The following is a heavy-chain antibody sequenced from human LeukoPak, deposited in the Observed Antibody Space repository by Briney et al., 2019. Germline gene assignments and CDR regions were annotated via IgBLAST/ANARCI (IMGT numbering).Heavy chain of an antibody. CDR2: INSDGSST. D-gene: IGHD3-22*01. J-gene: IGHJ4*02. CDR1: GFTFSSYW. Sequence: PGGSLRLSCAASGFTFSSYWMHWVRQAPGKGLVWVSRINSDGSSTSYADSVKVRFTISRDNAKNTLYLQMNSLRAEDTAVYYCAIHSNYYDSSGYYYRVYWGQGTLVTVSS. V-gene: IGHV3-74*01. CDR3: AIHSNYYDSSGYYYRVY.